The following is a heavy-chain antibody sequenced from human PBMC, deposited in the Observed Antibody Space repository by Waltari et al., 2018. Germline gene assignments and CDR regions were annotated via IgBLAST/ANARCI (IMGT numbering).Heavy chain of an antibody. CDR2: IYYNERT. D-gene: IGHD2-2*01. Sequence: EVQLVESGGGLIQPGGSLSLSCPASGFTVRNNSVSWVGQAPGKGREWVSTIYYNERTDYADSVKGRFTISRDTAKNTLFLQMNSLRAEDTAVYYCATRVVVPGVPGMADYWGQGTLVTVSS. CDR3: ATRVVVPGVPGMADY. CDR1: GFTVRNNS. V-gene: IGHV3-53*01. J-gene: IGHJ4*02.